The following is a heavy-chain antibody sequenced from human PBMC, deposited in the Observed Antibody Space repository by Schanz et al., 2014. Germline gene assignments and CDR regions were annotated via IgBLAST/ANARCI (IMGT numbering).Heavy chain of an antibody. Sequence: QVQLVQSGAEVKKPGASVKVSCKASGYTFTSDSMHWVRQAPGQGLEWMGMINPSGGSTTYAQKFQGRVTVTSDTSTSTVYMELSGLRSEDTAVYYCAGAFDSSGYYFDYWGQGTLVIVSS. D-gene: IGHD3-22*01. CDR3: AGAFDSSGYYFDY. CDR2: INPSGGST. CDR1: GYTFTSDS. V-gene: IGHV1-46*03. J-gene: IGHJ4*02.